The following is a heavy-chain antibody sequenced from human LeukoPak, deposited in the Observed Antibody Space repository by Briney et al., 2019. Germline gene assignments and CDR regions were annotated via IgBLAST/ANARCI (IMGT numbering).Heavy chain of an antibody. CDR3: ASQNSGSFDY. J-gene: IGHJ4*02. CDR2: IYPGDSDT. V-gene: IGHV5-51*01. Sequence: PGASLKISCQGSGSSFTSYWIGWVRQLPGKGLEWMGIIYPGDSDTRYSPSFQGQVTISADKSISTAYLQWSSLKASDTAMYFCASQNSGSFDYWGQGTLVTVSS. CDR1: GSSFTSYW. D-gene: IGHD1-26*01.